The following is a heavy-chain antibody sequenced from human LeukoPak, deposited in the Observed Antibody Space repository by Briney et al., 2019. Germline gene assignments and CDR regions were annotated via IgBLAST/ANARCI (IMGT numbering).Heavy chain of an antibody. CDR1: GFTFSTSN. V-gene: IGHV3-30*04. CDR2: ISYDGSNK. J-gene: IGHJ4*02. CDR3: ARGPLRDFDF. Sequence: GGSLRLSCAASGFTFSTSNMHWVRQAPGKGLEWVSFISYDGSNKKEADSVKGRFTISRDNSKNTLYLQMNSLRAADTAVYYCARGPLRDFDFWGQGIMVTVSS.